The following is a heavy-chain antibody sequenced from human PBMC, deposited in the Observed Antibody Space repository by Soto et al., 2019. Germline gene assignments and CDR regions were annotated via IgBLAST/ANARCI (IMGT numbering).Heavy chain of an antibody. CDR3: AKDQDEGYYDSSGYYFASSLDY. Sequence: GGSLRLSCAASGFTFSSYGMHWVRQAPGKGLEWVAVISYDGSNKYYADSVKGRFTISRDNSKNTLYLQMNSLRAEDTAVYYCAKDQDEGYYDSSGYYFASSLDYWGQGTLVTVSS. D-gene: IGHD3-22*01. CDR1: GFTFSSYG. J-gene: IGHJ4*02. CDR2: ISYDGSNK. V-gene: IGHV3-30*18.